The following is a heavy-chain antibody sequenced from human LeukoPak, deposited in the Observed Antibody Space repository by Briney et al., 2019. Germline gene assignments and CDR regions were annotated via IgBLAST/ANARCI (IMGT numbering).Heavy chain of an antibody. J-gene: IGHJ6*02. CDR1: GYTFTNYG. V-gene: IGHV1-18*01. CDR2: ISAYNGNT. D-gene: IGHD3-22*01. Sequence: ASVKVSCKASGYTFTNYGISWVRQAPGQGLEWMGWISAYNGNTNYAQKLQGRVTMTTDTSTSTAYMELRSLRSDDTAVYYCAVASYYYDSSGYFFESLGMDVWGQGTTVTVSS. CDR3: AVASYYYDSSGYFFESLGMDV.